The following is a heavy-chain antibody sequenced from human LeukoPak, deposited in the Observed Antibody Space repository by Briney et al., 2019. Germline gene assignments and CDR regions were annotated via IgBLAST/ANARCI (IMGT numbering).Heavy chain of an antibody. CDR3: ARDQDYGSGSYYRPLDY. D-gene: IGHD3-10*01. CDR2: ITGSGDRT. V-gene: IGHV3-23*01. Sequence: GGSLRLSCAASGFTFTNHGMSWVRQALGKGLEWVSAITGSGDRTYYADSVKGRFTISRDNAKNSLYLQMNSLRAEDTAVYYCARDQDYGSGSYYRPLDYWGQGTLVTVSS. CDR1: GFTFTNHG. J-gene: IGHJ4*02.